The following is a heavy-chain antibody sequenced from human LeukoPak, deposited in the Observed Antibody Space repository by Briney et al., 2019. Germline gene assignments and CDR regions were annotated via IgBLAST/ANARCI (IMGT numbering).Heavy chain of an antibody. CDR2: VFHTGQH. J-gene: IGHJ5*02. Sequence: SETLSLTCSVSGESMTPYYWTWIRQSAGKGLEWLGRVFHTGQHNYNPSLKSRLSMSLDASRNLVSLTLTSVTAADTAIYYCARVSGYCSGGRCYGGQWFDPWGQGALAIVSS. CDR1: GESMTPYY. D-gene: IGHD2-15*01. CDR3: ARVSGYCSGGRCYGGQWFDP. V-gene: IGHV4-4*07.